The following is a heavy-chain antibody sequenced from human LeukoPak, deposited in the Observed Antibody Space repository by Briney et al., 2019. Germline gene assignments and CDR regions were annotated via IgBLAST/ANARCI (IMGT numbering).Heavy chain of an antibody. CDR3: ARPSSGWYSAFEY. V-gene: IGHV4-39*01. CDR1: GGSISSSSYY. D-gene: IGHD6-19*01. CDR2: IYYSGST. Sequence: SETLSLTCTVSGGSISSSSYYWGWIRQPPGKGLEWIGSIYYSGSTYYNPSLKSRITMSVDTSKNQFSLKLSSVTAAGTAMYFCARPSSGWYSAFEYWGQGPLVTVSS. J-gene: IGHJ4*02.